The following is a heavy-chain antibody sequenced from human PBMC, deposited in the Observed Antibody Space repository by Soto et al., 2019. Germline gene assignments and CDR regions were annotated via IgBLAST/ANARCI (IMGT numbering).Heavy chain of an antibody. CDR1: GFSFSSYA. CDR2: ISTNGGTT. CDR3: ARDQRSWSFFTVSYGMDV. D-gene: IGHD6-13*01. V-gene: IGHV3-64*01. J-gene: IGHJ6*02. Sequence: EVQLVESGGGLVQPGGSLRLSCAASGFSFSSYAMHWVRQAPGKGLEYVSAISTNGGTTYYANSVKGRFTISRDNSKNTLYLQMGSLRAEDMAVYYCARDQRSWSFFTVSYGMDVWGQGTTVTVSS.